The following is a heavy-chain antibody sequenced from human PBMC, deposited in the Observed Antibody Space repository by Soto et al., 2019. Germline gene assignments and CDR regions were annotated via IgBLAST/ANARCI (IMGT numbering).Heavy chain of an antibody. CDR3: ARTYSNYDYYYYSIDV. Sequence: SETLSLTCTASGGSISNYYWSWIRQPPGKGLEWIGYVYNSGSTKYNPSLKSRVTISVDTSKKQFSLRLSSVTTADTAVYYCARTYSNYDYYYYSIDVWGQGTTVTVSS. CDR1: GGSISNYY. J-gene: IGHJ6*03. V-gene: IGHV4-59*01. D-gene: IGHD4-4*01. CDR2: VYNSGST.